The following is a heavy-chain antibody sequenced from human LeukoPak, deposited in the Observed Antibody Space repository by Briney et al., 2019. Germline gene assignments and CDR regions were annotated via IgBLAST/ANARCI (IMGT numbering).Heavy chain of an antibody. J-gene: IGHJ4*02. V-gene: IGHV3-9*01. D-gene: IGHD1-26*01. CDR2: ISWNSGSI. Sequence: GGSLRLSCAASGFTFDDYAMHWVRQAPGKGLEWVSGISWNSGSIGYADSVKGRFTISRDNAKNSLYLQMNSLRAEDTALYYCAKGLNSGSYKRGSFDYWGQGTLVTVSS. CDR3: AKGLNSGSYKRGSFDY. CDR1: GFTFDDYA.